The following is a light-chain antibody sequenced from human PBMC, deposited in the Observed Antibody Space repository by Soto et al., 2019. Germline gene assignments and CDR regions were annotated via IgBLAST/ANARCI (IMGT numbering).Light chain of an antibody. V-gene: IGKV1-39*01. Sequence: DIQMNQSPSSLSASVGDRVTITCRASQSISSYLNWYQQKPGEAPKLLIYAASSLQSGVPSRFSGSGSGTEFTLTIISLQPEDFATYYCQQGYSTPLSVGQGTRLEIK. CDR3: QQGYSTPLS. J-gene: IGKJ5*01. CDR1: QSISSY. CDR2: AAS.